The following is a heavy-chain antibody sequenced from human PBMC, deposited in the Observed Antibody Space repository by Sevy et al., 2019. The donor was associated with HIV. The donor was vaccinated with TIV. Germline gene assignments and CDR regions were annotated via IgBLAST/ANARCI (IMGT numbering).Heavy chain of an antibody. D-gene: IGHD2-15*01. J-gene: IGHJ5*02. CDR3: VREGAPYRNIRYCSGNNCFYNWFDP. CDR1: GFTVNDYA. Sequence: GGSLRLSCAASGFTVNDYALHWVRQAPGKGLEWVAIISSDGDNTYYADTVKGRFTISRDNSKNTVYLQMNRLRAEDTAFYYCVREGAPYRNIRYCSGNNCFYNWFDPWGQGTLVTVSS. V-gene: IGHV3-30-3*01. CDR2: ISSDGDNT.